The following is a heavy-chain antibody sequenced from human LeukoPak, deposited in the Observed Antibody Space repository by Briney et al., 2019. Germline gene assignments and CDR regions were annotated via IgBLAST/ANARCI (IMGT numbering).Heavy chain of an antibody. D-gene: IGHD3-9*01. CDR1: GFTFSSYG. J-gene: IGHJ3*02. V-gene: IGHV3-33*06. CDR2: IWYDGSNK. CDR3: AKDFYDILTGYYTEYAFDI. Sequence: GGSLRLSCAASGFTFSSYGMHWVRQAPGKGLEWVAVIWYDGSNKYYADSAKGRFTISRDNSKNTLYLQMNSLRAEDTAVYYCAKDFYDILTGYYTEYAFDIWGQGTMVTVSS.